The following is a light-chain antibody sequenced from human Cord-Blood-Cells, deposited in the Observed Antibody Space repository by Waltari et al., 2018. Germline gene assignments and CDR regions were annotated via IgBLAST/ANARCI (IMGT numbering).Light chain of an antibody. CDR3: QQYNSYSRT. J-gene: IGKJ1*01. V-gene: IGKV1-5*03. CDR1: QSISSW. CDR2: KAS. Sequence: DIPTTPSPSTLSASIGDRVTITCRASQSISSWLAWYQQKPGKAPKLLIYKASSLESGVPSRFSGSGSGTEFTLTISSLQPDDFATYYCQQYNSYSRTFGQGTKVEIK.